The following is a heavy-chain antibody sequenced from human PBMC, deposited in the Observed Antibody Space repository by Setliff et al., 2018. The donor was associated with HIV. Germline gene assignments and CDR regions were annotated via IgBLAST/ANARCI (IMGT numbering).Heavy chain of an antibody. J-gene: IGHJ4*02. D-gene: IGHD2-2*01. CDR2: INHSGNT. Sequence: ASETLSLTCAVYGGSLSGYWSWIRQSPGKGLEWLGEINHSGNTHYDPSLKSRLTISVDTSKKQFSLKLTSVTAADAAIYYCVASSSWSCKLNCWGQGTLVTVSS. CDR3: VASSSWSCKLNC. V-gene: IGHV4-34*01. CDR1: GGSLSGY.